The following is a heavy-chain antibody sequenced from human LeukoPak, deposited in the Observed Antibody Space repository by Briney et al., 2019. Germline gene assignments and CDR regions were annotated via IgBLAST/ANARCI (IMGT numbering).Heavy chain of an antibody. V-gene: IGHV3-23*01. D-gene: IGHD6-13*01. CDR1: GFTFSSYA. CDR3: AKGIISVAAAGMDV. Sequence: SGGSLRLSCAASGFTFSSYAMSWVRQAPGKGLEWVSAISGSGGSTYYADSVKGRFTISRDNSKNTLYLQMNSLRAEDTAVYYCAKGIISVAAAGMDVWGKGTTVTVSS. CDR2: ISGSGGST. J-gene: IGHJ6*04.